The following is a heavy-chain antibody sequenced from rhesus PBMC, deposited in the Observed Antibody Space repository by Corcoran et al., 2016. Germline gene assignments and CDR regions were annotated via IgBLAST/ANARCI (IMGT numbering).Heavy chain of an antibody. Sequence: QVQLQESGPGVVKPSETLSLNCAVSGYSISSGYDWSWIRQPPGKGLEWIGYIYGSSGSTNYNPSLKNRVTISKDTSKNHFFLKLSSVTAADTAMYYCARGAGYLRYWGQGVLVTVSS. CDR3: ARGAGYLRY. CDR2: IYGSSGST. CDR1: GYSISSGYD. V-gene: IGHV4-76*01. D-gene: IGHD2-27*01. J-gene: IGHJ4*01.